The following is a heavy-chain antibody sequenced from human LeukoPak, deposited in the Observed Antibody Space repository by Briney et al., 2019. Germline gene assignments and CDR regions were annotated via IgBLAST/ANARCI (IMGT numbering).Heavy chain of an antibody. V-gene: IGHV3-7*01. CDR3: ARDPSDDYGDYYYYMDV. Sequence: GGSLRLSCAASGFTFSSYWMSWVRQAPGKGLEWVANIKQDGSEKYYVDSVKGRFTISRDNAKNSLYLQMNSLRAEDTAVYYCARDPSDDYGDYYYYMDVWGKGTTVIVSS. CDR1: GFTFSSYW. CDR2: IKQDGSEK. J-gene: IGHJ6*03. D-gene: IGHD4-17*01.